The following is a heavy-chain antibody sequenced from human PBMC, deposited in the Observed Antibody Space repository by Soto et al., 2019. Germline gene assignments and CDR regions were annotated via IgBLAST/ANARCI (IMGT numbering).Heavy chain of an antibody. CDR1: GGSISSYY. J-gene: IGHJ1*01. CDR2: IYYSGST. D-gene: IGHD1-26*01. CDR3: ARAVRSGSYVPRVYFQH. Sequence: NPSETLSLTCTVSGGSISSYYWSWIRQPSGEGLEWIGYIYYSGSTNYNPSLKSRVTISVDTSKNQFSLKLSSVTAADTAVYYCARAVRSGSYVPRVYFQHWGQGTLVTVSS. V-gene: IGHV4-59*01.